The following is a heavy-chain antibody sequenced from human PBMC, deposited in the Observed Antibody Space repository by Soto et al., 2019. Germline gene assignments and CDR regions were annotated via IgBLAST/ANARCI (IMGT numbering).Heavy chain of an antibody. Sequence: VQLVESGGGVVQPGRSLRLSCRVSGITLNNSGIHWVRQAPGKGLVWVSRIYFDGITTNYADSVKGRLTVSRDNAKNTVYLHVNTLRDEDMAVYYCARGGAMGVDYWGQGTLVTVSS. CDR1: GITLNNSG. J-gene: IGHJ4*02. D-gene: IGHD1-26*01. CDR3: ARGGAMGVDY. CDR2: IYFDGITT. V-gene: IGHV3-74*02.